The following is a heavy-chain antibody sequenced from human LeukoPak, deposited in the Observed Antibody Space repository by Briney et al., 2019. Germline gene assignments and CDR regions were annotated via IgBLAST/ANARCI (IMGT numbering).Heavy chain of an antibody. CDR1: GFTFSSYD. Sequence: PGGSLRLSCAASGFTFSSYDMNWVRQAPAKGLEWVSSMSGSGGITYYADSVKGRFTISRDNSRNTLYLQMNGLRAEDTAVYYCAKSMVQGGLFSFDYWGQGTLVTVSS. J-gene: IGHJ4*02. V-gene: IGHV3-23*01. CDR2: MSGSGGIT. D-gene: IGHD3-10*01. CDR3: AKSMVQGGLFSFDY.